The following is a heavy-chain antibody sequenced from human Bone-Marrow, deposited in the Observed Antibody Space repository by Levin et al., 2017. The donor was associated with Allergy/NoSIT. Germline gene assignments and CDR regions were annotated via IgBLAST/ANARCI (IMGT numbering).Heavy chain of an antibody. Sequence: SQTLSLTCAVYGGSFSGYYWSWIRQPPGKGLEWIGEINHSGSTNYNPSLKSRVTISVDTSKNQFSLKLSSVTAADTAVYYCATLKGGQGWYFDYWGQGTLVTVSS. CDR1: GGSFSGYY. CDR3: ATLKGGQGWYFDY. J-gene: IGHJ4*02. CDR2: INHSGST. D-gene: IGHD2-15*01. V-gene: IGHV4-34*01.